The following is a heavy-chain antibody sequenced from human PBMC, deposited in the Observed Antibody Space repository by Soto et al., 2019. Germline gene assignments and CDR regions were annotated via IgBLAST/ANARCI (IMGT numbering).Heavy chain of an antibody. CDR1: GFPFSSMA. D-gene: IGHD3-22*01. CDR2: ISGSAATP. J-gene: IGHJ4*02. Sequence: EVQLLESGGGLVQPGGSLSLSCQPSGFPFSSMARNWVRQAPGRGLGWVSAISGSAATPHFADSVKGRFTISRDNSKNTLYLQMNSLRAEDTAVYYCARDRSYYDSSGSYSPPYWGQGTLVTVSS. V-gene: IGHV3-23*01. CDR3: ARDRSYYDSSGSYSPPY.